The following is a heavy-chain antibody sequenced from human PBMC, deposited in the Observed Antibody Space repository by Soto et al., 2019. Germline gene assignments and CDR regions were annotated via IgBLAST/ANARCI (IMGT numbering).Heavy chain of an antibody. J-gene: IGHJ4*02. CDR1: GGSISSGGYY. V-gene: IGHV4-31*03. Sequence: QVQLQESGPGLVKPSQTLSLTCTVSGGSISSGGYYWSWIRQHPGKGLEWTGYIYYSGSTYYNPSLKGRVTISVDTSKNQFSLKLSSVTAADTAVYYCARVRYDFLEVDYWGQGTLVTVSS. CDR2: IYYSGST. D-gene: IGHD3-3*01. CDR3: ARVRYDFLEVDY.